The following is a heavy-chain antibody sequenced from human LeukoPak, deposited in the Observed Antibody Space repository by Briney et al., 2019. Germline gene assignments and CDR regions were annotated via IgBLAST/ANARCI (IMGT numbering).Heavy chain of an antibody. D-gene: IGHD1/OR15-1a*01. CDR2: ISGYNGNT. CDR3: ARDLEQHSDY. CDR1: GYTFTSYG. Sequence: APVKPSCKASGYTFTSYGISWVRQAPGQGLEWMGWISGYNGNTNYAQKLQGRVTMTTDTSTRTAYMELRSLRSDDTAVYYCARDLEQHSDYWGQGTLVTVSS. V-gene: IGHV1-18*01. J-gene: IGHJ4*02.